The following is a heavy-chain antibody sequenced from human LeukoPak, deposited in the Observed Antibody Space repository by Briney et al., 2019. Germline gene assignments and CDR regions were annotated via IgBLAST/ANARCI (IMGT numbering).Heavy chain of an antibody. J-gene: IGHJ4*02. D-gene: IGHD3-16*02. CDR2: ISDNGGST. CDR1: GFTFSSSA. Sequence: GGSLRLSCAASGFTFSSSAMSWVRQAPGKGLEWVSTISDNGGSTYYADSVKGLFTISRDNSKNTLYLQMSSLRAEDTAIYYCAKTIVIPIALGVFDYWGQGTLATVSS. V-gene: IGHV3-23*01. CDR3: AKTIVIPIALGVFDY.